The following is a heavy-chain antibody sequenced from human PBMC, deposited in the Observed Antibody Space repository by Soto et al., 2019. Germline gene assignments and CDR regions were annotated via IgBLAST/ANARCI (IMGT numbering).Heavy chain of an antibody. CDR3: ARVSVVVVPAPFDP. CDR2: INPNSGGT. Sequence: ASVKVSCTASGSTFTGYYMHWVRQAPGQGLEWMGWINPNSGGTNYAQKFQGRVTMTRDTSISTAYMELSRLRSDDTAVYYCARVSVVVVPAPFDPWGQGTLVTVSS. D-gene: IGHD2-2*01. V-gene: IGHV1-2*02. CDR1: GSTFTGYY. J-gene: IGHJ5*02.